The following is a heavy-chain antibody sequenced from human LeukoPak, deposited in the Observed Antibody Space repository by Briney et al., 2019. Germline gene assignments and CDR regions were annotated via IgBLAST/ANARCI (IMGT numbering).Heavy chain of an antibody. D-gene: IGHD3-22*01. CDR1: GFIFSSYE. Sequence: PGGSLRLSCAASGFIFSSYEMNWVRQAPGKELEWISYISSSGSTIYYADSVKGRFTISRDNAENSLYLQMNSLRAEDTAVYYCARVGYYDSSGFWGQGTLVTVCS. J-gene: IGHJ4*02. CDR3: ARVGYYDSSGF. V-gene: IGHV3-48*03. CDR2: ISSSGSTI.